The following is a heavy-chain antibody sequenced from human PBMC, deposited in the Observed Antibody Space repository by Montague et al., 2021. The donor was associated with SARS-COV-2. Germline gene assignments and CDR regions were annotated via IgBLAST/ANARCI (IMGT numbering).Heavy chain of an antibody. CDR1: GASSTDYY. D-gene: IGHD3-3*01. CDR2: ADPRGSA. CDR3: ARGQVSVYGVLIMLPAAGPFDV. Sequence: SETLSLTCAVSGASSTDYYWTWVRQAPGKSLGQHGEADPRGSASYSPSLKGRVSISVDRSKNQFSLNLRSVTAADTAAYYCARGQVSVYGVLIMLPAAGPFDVWGRGTMVLVSP. V-gene: IGHV4-34*01. J-gene: IGHJ3*01.